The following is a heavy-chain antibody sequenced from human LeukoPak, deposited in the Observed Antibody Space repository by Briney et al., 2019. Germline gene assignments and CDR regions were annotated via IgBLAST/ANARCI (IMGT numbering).Heavy chain of an antibody. CDR3: ARDKNLRSYYFDY. CDR2: IYYSGST. J-gene: IGHJ4*02. D-gene: IGHD1-14*01. CDR1: GGSISSSSYY. V-gene: IGHV4-39*07. Sequence: SETLSLTCTVPGGSISSSSYYWGWIRQPPGKGLEWIGSIYYSGSTYYNPSLKSRVTISVDTSKNQFSLKLSSVTAADTAVYYCARDKNLRSYYFDYWGQGTLVTVSS.